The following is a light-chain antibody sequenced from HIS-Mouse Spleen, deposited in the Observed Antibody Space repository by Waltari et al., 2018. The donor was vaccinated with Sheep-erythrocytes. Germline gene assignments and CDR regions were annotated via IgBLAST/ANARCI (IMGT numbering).Light chain of an antibody. V-gene: IGLV2-23*02. Sequence: QSALTQPASVSGSPGQSITISCTGTSSDVGSYNLVPWYRQHPGKAPKLVIYEVSNRPSGVSNRFSGCKSGNTASLTISGLQAEDEADYYCCSYAGSSTFVFGTGTKVTVL. J-gene: IGLJ1*01. CDR3: CSYAGSSTFV. CDR2: EVS. CDR1: SSDVGSYNL.